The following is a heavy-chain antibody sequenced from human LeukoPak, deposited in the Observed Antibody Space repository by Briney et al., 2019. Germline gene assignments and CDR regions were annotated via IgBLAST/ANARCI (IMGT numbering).Heavy chain of an antibody. CDR1: GFTFSSYS. CDR2: ISSSSSYI. J-gene: IGHJ4*02. D-gene: IGHD6-19*01. V-gene: IGHV3-21*01. Sequence: PGGSLRLSCAASGFTFSSYSMNWVRQAPGKGLEWVSSISSSSSYIYYADSVKGRFTISRDNAKNSLYLQMNSLRAEDTAVYYCARVPLAVAGLIYFDYWGQGTLVTVSS. CDR3: ARVPLAVAGLIYFDY.